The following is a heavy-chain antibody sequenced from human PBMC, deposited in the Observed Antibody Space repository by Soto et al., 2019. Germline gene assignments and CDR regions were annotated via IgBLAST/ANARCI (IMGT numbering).Heavy chain of an antibody. CDR3: ATSYDSGFDH. V-gene: IGHV1-18*04. D-gene: IGHD5-12*01. CDR1: GYPFSKYG. CDR2: IKPDNGDT. Sequence: QLQLVQSGAEGERPGASVRVSCKAYGYPFSKYGISWIRQAPGQGLEWMGWIKPDNGDTNYAQKFQGRVTMTTDTSSNTAYMELRSLRSDDTALYYCATSYDSGFDHCGQGPLVSVSS. J-gene: IGHJ5*02.